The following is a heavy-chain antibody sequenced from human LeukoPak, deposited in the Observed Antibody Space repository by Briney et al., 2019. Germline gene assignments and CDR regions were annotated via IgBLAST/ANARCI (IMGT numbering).Heavy chain of an antibody. CDR2: TSGSGGST. V-gene: IGHV3-23*01. CDR1: GFTFTSNT. D-gene: IGHD2-21*02. Sequence: GGSLRLSCAASGFTFTSNTMSWVRQAPGKGLEWVSGTSGSGGSTYYADSVKGRFTISRDNSKNTLYLQMNSLRAEDTAVYYCAKFGNCGGDCYQWFDCWGQGTLVTVSS. J-gene: IGHJ4*02. CDR3: AKFGNCGGDCYQWFDC.